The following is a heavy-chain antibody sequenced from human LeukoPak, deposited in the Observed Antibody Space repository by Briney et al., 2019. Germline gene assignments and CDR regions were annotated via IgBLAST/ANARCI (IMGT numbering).Heavy chain of an antibody. CDR3: ARDQSYDFWSGYYSYYGMDV. D-gene: IGHD3-3*01. V-gene: IGHV3-7*01. Sequence: GGSLRLSCAASGFTFSSYWMSWVRQAPGKGLEWVANIKQDGSEKYYVDSVKSRFTISRDNAKNSLYLQMNSLRAEDTAVYYCARDQSYDFWSGYYSYYGMDVWGQGTTVTVSS. CDR2: IKQDGSEK. CDR1: GFTFSSYW. J-gene: IGHJ6*02.